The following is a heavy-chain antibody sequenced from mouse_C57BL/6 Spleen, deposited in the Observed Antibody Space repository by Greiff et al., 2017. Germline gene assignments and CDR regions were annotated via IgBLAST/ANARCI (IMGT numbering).Heavy chain of an antibody. CDR3: ARSGDYDDYAMDY. J-gene: IGHJ4*01. D-gene: IGHD2-4*01. Sequence: EVKLMESGPELVKPGASVKISCKASGYSFTGYYMNWVKQSPEKSLEWIGEINPSTGGTTYNQKFKAKATLTVDKSSSTAYMQLKSLTSEDSAVYYCARSGDYDDYAMDYWGQGTSVTVSS. V-gene: IGHV1-42*01. CDR1: GYSFTGYY. CDR2: INPSTGGT.